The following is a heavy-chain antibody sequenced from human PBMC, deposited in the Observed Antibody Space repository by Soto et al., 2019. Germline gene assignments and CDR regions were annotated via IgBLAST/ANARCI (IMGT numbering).Heavy chain of an antibody. V-gene: IGHV3-21*04. CDR2: ISSTSDYI. CDR1: GFTFSSYS. CDR3: AKDAPPHYDILTGYYKGAFDI. J-gene: IGHJ3*02. Sequence: GGSLRLSCAASGFTFSSYSMNWVRQAPGKGLEWLSSISSTSDYISYADSVKGRFTISRDNAKNSLYLQMSSLRAEDTAVYYCAKDAPPHYDILTGYYKGAFDIWGQGTMVTVSS. D-gene: IGHD3-9*01.